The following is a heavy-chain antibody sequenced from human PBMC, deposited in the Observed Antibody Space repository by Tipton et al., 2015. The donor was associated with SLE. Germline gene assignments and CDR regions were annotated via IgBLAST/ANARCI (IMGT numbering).Heavy chain of an antibody. J-gene: IGHJ4*02. V-gene: IGHV3-21*01. CDR1: GFTFSSYS. D-gene: IGHD6-19*01. CDR2: ISGSSSNI. Sequence: SLRLSCAASGFTFSSYSMNWVRQAPGKGLEWVSCISGSSSNIYYADSVKGRFTISRDNAKSSVSLQMNSLRAEDTAVYYCVRAPLSSAWSSFDYWGQGNLVTVPS. CDR3: VRAPLSSAWSSFDY.